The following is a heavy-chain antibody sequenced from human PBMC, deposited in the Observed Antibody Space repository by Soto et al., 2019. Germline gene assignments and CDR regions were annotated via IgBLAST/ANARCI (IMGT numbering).Heavy chain of an antibody. CDR2: IGTAGDT. Sequence: EVQLVESGGGLVQPGGSLRLSCAASGFTFSTYDMHWVRQGTGKGLEWVSAIGTAGDTYYPGSVKGRFTISRENAKNSLYLQMNSLRIEDTALYYCARDGPYRRSSGSAPELGYWGQGTLVTVSS. V-gene: IGHV3-13*01. CDR1: GFTFSTYD. D-gene: IGHD6-19*01. CDR3: ARDGPYRRSSGSAPELGY. J-gene: IGHJ4*02.